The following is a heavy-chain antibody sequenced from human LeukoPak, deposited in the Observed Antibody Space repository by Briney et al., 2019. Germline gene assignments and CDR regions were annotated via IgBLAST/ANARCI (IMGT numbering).Heavy chain of an antibody. Sequence: GGSLRLSCAASGFTFSSYGMHWVRQAPGKGLEWVAVISYDGSNKYYADSVKGRFTISRDNSKNTLYLQMNSLRAEDTAVYYCAKVGALPVYYFDYWGQGTLVTVSS. J-gene: IGHJ4*02. CDR2: ISYDGSNK. CDR3: AKVGALPVYYFDY. CDR1: GFTFSSYG. D-gene: IGHD1-26*01. V-gene: IGHV3-30*18.